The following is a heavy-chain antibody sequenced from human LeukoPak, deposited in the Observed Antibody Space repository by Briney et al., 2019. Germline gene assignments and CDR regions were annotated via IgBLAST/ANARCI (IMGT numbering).Heavy chain of an antibody. V-gene: IGHV4-39*07. J-gene: IGHJ6*02. Sequence: PSETLSLTCSVSGGSISSSAYYWGWIRQPPGKELEWIGSIYSSGSTYYNPSLKSRVTISVDTSKNQFSLKLSSVTAADTAVYYCARHVLPRQGYGMDVWGQGTTVTVSS. CDR2: IYSSGST. CDR1: GGSISSSAYY. D-gene: IGHD2-8*01. CDR3: ARHVLPRQGYGMDV.